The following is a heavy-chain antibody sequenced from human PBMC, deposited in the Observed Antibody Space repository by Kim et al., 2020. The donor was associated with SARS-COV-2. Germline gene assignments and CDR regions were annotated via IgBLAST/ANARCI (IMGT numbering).Heavy chain of an antibody. CDR1: GFTFNMYA. Sequence: GGSLRLSCAASGFTFNMYAMAWVRQAPGKGLQWVSGISGSGGSPYHAESVKGRFTISRDNSKNTVSLQMNSLRVEDTAVYYCAKVRSPYVWGSSSFDPWGRGPLV. CDR2: ISGSGGSP. V-gene: IGHV3-23*01. D-gene: IGHD3-16*01. CDR3: AKVRSPYVWGSSSFDP. J-gene: IGHJ5*02.